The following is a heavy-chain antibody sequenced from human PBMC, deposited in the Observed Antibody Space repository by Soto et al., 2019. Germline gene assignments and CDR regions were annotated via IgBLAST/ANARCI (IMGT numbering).Heavy chain of an antibody. J-gene: IGHJ4*02. CDR2: INAGNGDT. D-gene: IGHD3-3*01. V-gene: IGHV1-3*01. CDR1: GDTFTKYG. CDR3: ASRPSDSWRGPYDY. Sequence: QIQLVQSGDEVKKPGASVMISCKASGDTFTKYGIHWVRQAPGQRLEWMGWINAGNGDTKYSQKFQGRVTITRDTSASTVYMQLSSLRSEDTALYYWASRPSDSWRGPYDYWGQGTLVTVSS.